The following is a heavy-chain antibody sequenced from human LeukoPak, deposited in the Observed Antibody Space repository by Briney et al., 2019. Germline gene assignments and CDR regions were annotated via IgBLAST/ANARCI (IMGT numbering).Heavy chain of an antibody. J-gene: IGHJ6*03. CDR1: GFTFSSYS. Sequence: GGSPRLSCAASGFTFSSYSMNWVRQAPGKGLEWVSYISSSSSTIYYADSVKGRFTISRDNAKNSLYLQMNSLRAEDTAVYYCARDGLRGLYYYYYMDVWGKGTTVTVSS. CDR2: ISSSSSTI. D-gene: IGHD3/OR15-3a*01. CDR3: ARDGLRGLYYYYYMDV. V-gene: IGHV3-48*01.